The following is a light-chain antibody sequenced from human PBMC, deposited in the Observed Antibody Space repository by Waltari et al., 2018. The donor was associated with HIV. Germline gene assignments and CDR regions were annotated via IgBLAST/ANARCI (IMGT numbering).Light chain of an antibody. CDR2: YDN. CDR1: NLERKR. CDR3: QVWDSSTDQVI. Sequence: SSVLAQPPSVSGAPGKTARITCGAANLERKRVHWYQQKAGQAPVLVMTYDNDRPAGIAVRFSCSDSANTATLTISRVGAGDEADYYCQVWDSSTDQVIFGGGTKLTVL. V-gene: IGLV3-21*04. J-gene: IGLJ2*01.